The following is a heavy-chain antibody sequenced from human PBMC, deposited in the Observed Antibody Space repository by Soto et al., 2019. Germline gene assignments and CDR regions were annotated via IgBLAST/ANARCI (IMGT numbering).Heavy chain of an antibody. CDR2: INQEGGGT. J-gene: IGHJ4*02. CDR1: GFTFIRSF. CDR3: ARYFRGSGRYFFDY. D-gene: IGHD6-19*01. Sequence: GGTLRRSCVASGFTFIRSFMSWVRRAPGKGLEWVANINQEGGGTYYVCSVEGRFTISRDNAKDSLYLQMNSLRGEDTAVYYCARYFRGSGRYFFDYWGQGTLVTVSS. V-gene: IGHV3-7*03.